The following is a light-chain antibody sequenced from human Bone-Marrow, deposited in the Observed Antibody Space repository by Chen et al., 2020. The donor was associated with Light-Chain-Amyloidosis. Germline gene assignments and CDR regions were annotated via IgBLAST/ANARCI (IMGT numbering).Light chain of an antibody. J-gene: IGLJ1*01. CDR2: EVT. V-gene: IGLV2-14*01. CDR1: SSDVGGDNH. CDR3: SSYTITNTLV. Sequence: QSALTQPASVSRSPGQSIPISCTGTSSDVGGDNHISWYQQHPDKAPKLMIYEVTNRPSWVPDRFSGSKSDNTASLTSSGLQTEDEADYFCSSYTITNTLVFGSGTRVTVL.